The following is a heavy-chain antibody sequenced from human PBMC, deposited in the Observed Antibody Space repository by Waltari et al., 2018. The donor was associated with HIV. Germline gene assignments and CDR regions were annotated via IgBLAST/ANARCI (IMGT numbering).Heavy chain of an antibody. V-gene: IGHV1-2*06. CDR2: INPNSGGT. Sequence: QVQLGQAGTEVKKPGASVRVSCQASGYTFTGYYIHWVRRAPGHGLEWMGRINPNSGGTEYAQKFQGRVTMTSDTSINTAYMDLTRLRSDDTAFYYCARGEWWVPLTAIPDFFHYWGQGTLVTVSS. CDR3: ARGEWWVPLTAIPDFFHY. J-gene: IGHJ4*02. D-gene: IGHD2-8*01. CDR1: GYTFTGYY.